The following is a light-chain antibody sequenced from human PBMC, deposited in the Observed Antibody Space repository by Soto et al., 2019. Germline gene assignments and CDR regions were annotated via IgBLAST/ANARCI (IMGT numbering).Light chain of an antibody. CDR1: QSLGSSN. CDR2: GAS. CDR3: QQYGRSPLT. J-gene: IGKJ1*01. V-gene: IGKV3-20*01. Sequence: RCRGQVSWWIGEGGTSSGRGSQSLGSSNLAWYQQAPGQAPRLLIYGASSRATDIPDRFSGSGSGTNFSLTITRLEPEALAVYYCQQYGRSPLTFGQGTKVDIK.